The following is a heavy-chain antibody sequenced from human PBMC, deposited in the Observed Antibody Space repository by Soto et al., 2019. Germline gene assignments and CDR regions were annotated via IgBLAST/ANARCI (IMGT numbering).Heavy chain of an antibody. J-gene: IGHJ4*02. Sequence: QITLKESCPTPVKPTQTLTLTCTFSGFSLNTRGVGVGWNRQPPGKALEWLALISWDGAKPHSPSLKSRLTITKDTSENQVVLTLTNMDPVDTATYICAHRRGDLLTGLSDLEYWGQGTLVTVPS. CDR1: GFSLNTRGVG. V-gene: IGHV2-5*02. CDR3: AHRRGDLLTGLSDLEY. CDR2: ISWDGAK. D-gene: IGHD3-9*01.